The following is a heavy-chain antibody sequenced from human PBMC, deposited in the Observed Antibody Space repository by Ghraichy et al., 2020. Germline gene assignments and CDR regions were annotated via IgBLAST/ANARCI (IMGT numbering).Heavy chain of an antibody. CDR1: GFTFSSYA. CDR2: ISGSGGST. D-gene: IGHD3-10*01. Sequence: GESLNISCAASGFTFSSYAMSWVRQAPGKGLEWVSAISGSGGSTYYADSVKGRFTISRDNSKNTLYLQMNSLRAEDTAVYYCAKHQLWFGESLPFDYWGQGTLVTVSS. J-gene: IGHJ4*02. CDR3: AKHQLWFGESLPFDY. V-gene: IGHV3-23*01.